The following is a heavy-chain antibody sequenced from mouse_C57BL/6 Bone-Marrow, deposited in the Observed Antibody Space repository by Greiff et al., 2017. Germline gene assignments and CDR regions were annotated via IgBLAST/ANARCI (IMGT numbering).Heavy chain of an antibody. CDR3: ARGRRGFAY. CDR2: ISSGSSTI. J-gene: IGHJ3*01. Sequence: EVMLVESGGGLVKPGGSLTLSCAASGFTFSDYGMHWVRQAPEKGLEWVAYISSGSSTIYYADTVKGRFTISRDNAKNTLFLQMTSLRSEDTAMYYCARGRRGFAYWGQGTLVTVSA. V-gene: IGHV5-17*01. CDR1: GFTFSDYG.